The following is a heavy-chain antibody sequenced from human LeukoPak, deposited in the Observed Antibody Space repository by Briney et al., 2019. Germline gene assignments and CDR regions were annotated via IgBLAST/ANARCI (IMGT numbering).Heavy chain of an antibody. CDR3: ARASGNWGYLSGSFDY. D-gene: IGHD7-27*01. V-gene: IGHV3-53*01. CDR2: IYSGGST. CDR1: GFTVSSNY. Sequence: GGSLRLSCAASGFTVSSNYMSWVRQAPGKGLEWVSVIYSGGSTYYADSVKGRFTISRDNSKNTLYLQMNSLRAEDTAVYYCARASGNWGYLSGSFDYWGQGTLVTVSS. J-gene: IGHJ4*02.